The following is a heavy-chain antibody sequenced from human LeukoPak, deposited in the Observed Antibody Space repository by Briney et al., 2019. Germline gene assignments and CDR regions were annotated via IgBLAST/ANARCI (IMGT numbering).Heavy chain of an antibody. D-gene: IGHD7-27*01. CDR2: IWYDGSNK. V-gene: IGHV3-33*01. Sequence: GGSLRLSCAASGFTFSSYGMHWVRQAPGKGLEWVAVIWYDGSNKYYADSVKGRFTISRDNSKNTLYLQMNSLKTEDTAVYYCTRHMGNAATRFDYWGQGTLVTVSS. J-gene: IGHJ4*02. CDR3: TRHMGNAATRFDY. CDR1: GFTFSSYG.